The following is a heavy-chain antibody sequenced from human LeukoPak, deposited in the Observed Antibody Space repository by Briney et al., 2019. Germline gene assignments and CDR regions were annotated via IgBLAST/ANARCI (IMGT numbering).Heavy chain of an antibody. CDR1: GGSISTYY. D-gene: IGHD4-11*01. Sequence: SEALSLTCTVSGGSISTYYLSWIRQPPRKGLEWVGYMYYTGSTKYNPSLQSRLTISVDTSKNQFSLRLSSVTAADTAVYYCARRKVTTPDLFDYWGQGTLVSVPS. CDR3: ARRKVTTPDLFDY. J-gene: IGHJ4*02. V-gene: IGHV4-59*08. CDR2: MYYTGST.